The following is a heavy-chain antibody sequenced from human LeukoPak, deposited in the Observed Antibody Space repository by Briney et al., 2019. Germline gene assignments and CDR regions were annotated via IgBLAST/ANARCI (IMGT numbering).Heavy chain of an antibody. D-gene: IGHD3-22*01. V-gene: IGHV3-23*01. J-gene: IGHJ4*02. CDR1: GFTFSSYA. CDR3: AKAFYYDSSGYPAAYFDY. Sequence: SGGSLRLSCAASGFTFSSYAMSWVRQAPGKGLEWVSAISGSGGSTYYADSVKGRFTISRDNSKNTLYLQMNSLRAEDTAVYYCAKAFYYDSSGYPAAYFDYWGQGTLVTVSS. CDR2: ISGSGGST.